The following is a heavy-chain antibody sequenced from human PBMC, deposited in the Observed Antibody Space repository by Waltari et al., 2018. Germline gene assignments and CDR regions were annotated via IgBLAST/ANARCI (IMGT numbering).Heavy chain of an antibody. Sequence: EVQLVESGGGLVQPEGSLRLSCLASGFTFNNYWMTWVRQAPGKGREWLANILNAATAKYYVSSVNCRFTISRDNAQNSLSLQMNSLRVEDTAVYFCMRGRGYTRSDYYSGMDVWGHGTTVTVS. J-gene: IGHJ6*02. V-gene: IGHV3-7*01. D-gene: IGHD1-1*01. CDR1: GFTFNNYW. CDR2: ILNAATAK. CDR3: MRGRGYTRSDYYSGMDV.